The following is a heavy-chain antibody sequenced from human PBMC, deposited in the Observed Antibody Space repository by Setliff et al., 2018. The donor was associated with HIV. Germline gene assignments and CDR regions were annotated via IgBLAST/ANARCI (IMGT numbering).Heavy chain of an antibody. V-gene: IGHV1-46*04. CDR2: IDPGSGAA. D-gene: IGHD6-13*01. CDR3: ARVRPAPGAALDY. CDR1: GYNFSPYR. Sequence: CKTSGYNFSPYRIHWVRQAPGQGLEWIGIIDPGSGAATYAQKLQGRITMTRDTSTTTVYMHLNSLTSDDSAVYFCARVRPAPGAALDYWGQGTLVTVSS. J-gene: IGHJ4*02.